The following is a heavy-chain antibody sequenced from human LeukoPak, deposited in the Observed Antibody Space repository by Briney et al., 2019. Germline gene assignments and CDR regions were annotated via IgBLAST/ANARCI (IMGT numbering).Heavy chain of an antibody. CDR2: IYYSGST. Sequence: PSETLPLTCTVSGGSISSSSYYWGWIRQPPGKGLEWIGSIYYSGSTYYNPSLKSRVTISVDTSKNQFSLKLSSVTAADTAVYYCAEAPMYYYDSSGYSSGAFDIWGQGTMVTVSS. J-gene: IGHJ3*02. V-gene: IGHV4-39*01. CDR1: GGSISSSSYY. CDR3: AEAPMYYYDSSGYSSGAFDI. D-gene: IGHD3-22*01.